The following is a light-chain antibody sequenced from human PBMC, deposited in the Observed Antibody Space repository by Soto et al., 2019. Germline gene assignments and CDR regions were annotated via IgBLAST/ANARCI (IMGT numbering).Light chain of an antibody. Sequence: EIVLTQSPGTLSLSPGERATLSCRASQSVSSNYLDWYQQKPGQAPRLLIYGASSRATGIPDRFSGSGSGTDFTLTISRLEPEDFAVYYCQHYGRSAYTFGQGTTLEIK. J-gene: IGKJ2*01. V-gene: IGKV3-20*01. CDR1: QSVSSNY. CDR2: GAS. CDR3: QHYGRSAYT.